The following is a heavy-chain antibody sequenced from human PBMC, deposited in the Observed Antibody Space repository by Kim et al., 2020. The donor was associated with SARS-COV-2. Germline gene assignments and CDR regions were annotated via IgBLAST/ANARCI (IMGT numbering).Heavy chain of an antibody. V-gene: IGHV3-33*01. Sequence: LSLTCAASGFTFSSYGMHWVRQAPGKGLEWVAVIWYDGSNKYYADSVKGRFTISRDNSKNTLYLQMNSLRAEDTAVYYCATEVPSFGSESPFDYWGQ. CDR2: IWYDGSNK. CDR3: ATEVPSFGSESPFDY. CDR1: GFTFSSYG. D-gene: IGHD3-10*01. J-gene: IGHJ4*02.